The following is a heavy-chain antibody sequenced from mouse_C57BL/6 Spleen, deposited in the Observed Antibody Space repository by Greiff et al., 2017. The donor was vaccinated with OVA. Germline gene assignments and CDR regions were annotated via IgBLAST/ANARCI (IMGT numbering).Heavy chain of an antibody. D-gene: IGHD2-4*01. CDR1: GFTFSDYG. J-gene: IGHJ3*01. V-gene: IGHV5-17*01. CDR2: ISSGSSTI. CDR3: ARGGLYDYDEAWFAY. Sequence: EVKLMESGGGLVKPGGSLKLSCAASGFTFSDYGMHWVRQAPEKGLEWVAYISSGSSTIYYADTVKGRFTISRDNAKNTLFLQMTSLRSEDTAMYYCARGGLYDYDEAWFAYWGQVTLVTVSA.